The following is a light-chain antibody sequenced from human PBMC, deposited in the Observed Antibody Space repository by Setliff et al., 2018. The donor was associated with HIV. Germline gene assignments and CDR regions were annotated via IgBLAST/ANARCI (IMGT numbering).Light chain of an antibody. CDR3: SSYSSSRPRV. V-gene: IGLV2-14*01. CDR2: EVS. Sequence: QSVLTQPASVSGSPGQSITISCTGTSSDIGGHNYVSWYQQHPGKAPKLMISEVSNRPSGVSNRFSGSKSGNTASLTISGLQPEDEADYYCSSYSSSRPRVFGTGTKSPS. CDR1: SSDIGGHNY. J-gene: IGLJ1*01.